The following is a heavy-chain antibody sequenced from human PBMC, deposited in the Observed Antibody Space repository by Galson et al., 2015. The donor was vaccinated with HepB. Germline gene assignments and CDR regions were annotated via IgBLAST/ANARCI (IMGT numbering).Heavy chain of an antibody. D-gene: IGHD3-22*01. CDR3: ARGTPLGYDTSGYYYFDY. CDR2: ISYDGGNK. J-gene: IGHJ4*02. Sequence: WVRQAPGKGLEWVAVISYDGGNKYYADSVKGRFTISRDKSKNTLYLQMNSLSAEDTAVYYCARGTPLGYDTSGYYYFDYWGQGTLVTVSS. V-gene: IGHV3-30*04.